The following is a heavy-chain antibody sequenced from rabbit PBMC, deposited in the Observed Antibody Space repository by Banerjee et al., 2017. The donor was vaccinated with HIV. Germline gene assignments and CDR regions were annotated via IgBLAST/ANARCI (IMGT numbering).Heavy chain of an antibody. Sequence: QEQLVESGGDLVKPGASLTLTCTASGFSFSSSYWICWVRQAPGKGLEWIGCIYAGSGGSTYYASWAKGRFTISKTSSTTVTLQMTSLTAADTATYFCARELVVSGTYYFNLWGPGTLVTVS. CDR2: IYAGSGGST. CDR1: GFSFSSSYW. J-gene: IGHJ4*01. CDR3: ARELVVSGTYYFNL. V-gene: IGHV1S45*01. D-gene: IGHD1-1*01.